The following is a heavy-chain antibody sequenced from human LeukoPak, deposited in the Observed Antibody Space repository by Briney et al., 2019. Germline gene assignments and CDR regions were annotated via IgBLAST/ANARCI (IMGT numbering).Heavy chain of an antibody. Sequence: GESLKISCKGSGYSFTSYWIRWVHQMPGTGLEWMGRIDPSDSYTDYSPSFQGHVPISADKSISTAYPQWSSLKASDTAMYYCASPGNQLPPLGYYGMDVWGKGTTVTVSS. V-gene: IGHV5-10-1*01. CDR2: IDPSDSYT. CDR3: ASPGNQLPPLGYYGMDV. D-gene: IGHD2-2*01. CDR1: GYSFTSYW. J-gene: IGHJ6*04.